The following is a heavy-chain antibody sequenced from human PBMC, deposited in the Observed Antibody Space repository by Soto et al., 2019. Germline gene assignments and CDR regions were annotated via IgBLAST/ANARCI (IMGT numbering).Heavy chain of an antibody. V-gene: IGHV4-34*01. Sequence: QVQLQQRGAGLLKPSETLSLTCAVYGGSLSGYYWSWIRQPPGKALEWIGEFNHSGDTNYNPSLKSRVGISADTSKNEVFLNLSSVTAADTAMYYCARHHVRGRTIAGAAEFWGQGTLVTVSS. CDR3: ARHHVRGRTIAGAAEF. J-gene: IGHJ4*02. D-gene: IGHD1-26*01. CDR2: FNHSGDT. CDR1: GGSLSGYY.